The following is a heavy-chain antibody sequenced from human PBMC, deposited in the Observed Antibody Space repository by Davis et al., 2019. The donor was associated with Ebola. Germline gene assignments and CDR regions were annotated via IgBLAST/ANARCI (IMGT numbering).Heavy chain of an antibody. CDR3: ARGSKETSGYSPLNY. V-gene: IGHV4-38-2*01. D-gene: IGHD3-22*01. J-gene: IGHJ4*02. CDR2: IYHSGTT. Sequence: SETLSLTCAVSGGSINSGYYWGWIRQPPGKGLEWIGSIYHSGTTYYNPSLKSRVTISIDTSKNEFSLKVNSVTAADTAVYYCARGSKETSGYSPLNYWGQGNLVTVSS. CDR1: GGSINSGYY.